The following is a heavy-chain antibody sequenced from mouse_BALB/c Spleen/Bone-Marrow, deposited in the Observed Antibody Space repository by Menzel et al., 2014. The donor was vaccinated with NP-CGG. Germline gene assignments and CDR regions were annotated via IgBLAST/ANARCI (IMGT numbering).Heavy chain of an antibody. Sequence: EVMLVESGGGLVKPGGSLKLSCAASGFTFSYYGMSWVHQSPEKRLEWVAEISSGGSYTYYPDTVTGRFTISRDNAKNTLYLEMSSLRSEDTAMYYCARDSSGYFDYWGQGTTLTVSS. CDR1: GFTFSYYG. J-gene: IGHJ2*01. CDR2: ISSGGSYT. V-gene: IGHV5-9-4*01. CDR3: ARDSSGYFDY. D-gene: IGHD3-1*01.